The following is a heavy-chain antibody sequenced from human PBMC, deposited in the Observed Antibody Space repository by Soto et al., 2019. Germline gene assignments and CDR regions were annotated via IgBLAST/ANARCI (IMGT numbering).Heavy chain of an antibody. J-gene: IGHJ4*02. D-gene: IGHD7-27*01. Sequence: QVQLVQSGAEVKKPGASVKVSCKASGYTFTSYAMHWVRQAPGQRLEWMGWINAGNGNTKYSQKFRGSATITRDTTARTAYRVLSSLGAEDTAVYCCARCRGRTGDLSYWGQGTLVTVSS. CDR2: INAGNGNT. CDR3: ARCRGRTGDLSY. CDR1: GYTFTSYA. V-gene: IGHV1-3*01.